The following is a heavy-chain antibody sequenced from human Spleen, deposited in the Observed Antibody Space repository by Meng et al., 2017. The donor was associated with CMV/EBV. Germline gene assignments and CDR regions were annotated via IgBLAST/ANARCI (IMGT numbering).Heavy chain of an antibody. J-gene: IGHJ5*01. CDR3: ARATHIPHWFDS. D-gene: IGHD2-21*01. V-gene: IGHV3-53*01. CDR2: IYSGGST. CDR1: GLSVSNNY. Sequence: GESLRIACAASGLSVSNNYMNWVRQTPGKGLEWVSVIYSGGSTFYADSVKGRFSISRDDSKNTLYLDMNSLRAEDPAVYYCARATHIPHWFDSWGQGALVTVSS.